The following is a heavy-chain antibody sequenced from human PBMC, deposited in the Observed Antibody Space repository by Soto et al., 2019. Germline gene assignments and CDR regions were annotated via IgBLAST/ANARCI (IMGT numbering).Heavy chain of an antibody. Sequence: VVTLRLSCAASGFTFSSYAMCWVRQSPGKGLEWVSAISGSGGSTYYADSVKGRFTISRDNSKSTLYLQMNSLSAEDTAVYYWAREPRSSGDHYDSWGQVTLVTVSS. V-gene: IGHV3-23*01. CDR2: ISGSGGST. CDR3: AREPRSSGDHYDS. J-gene: IGHJ4*02. CDR1: GFTFSSYA. D-gene: IGHD2-15*01.